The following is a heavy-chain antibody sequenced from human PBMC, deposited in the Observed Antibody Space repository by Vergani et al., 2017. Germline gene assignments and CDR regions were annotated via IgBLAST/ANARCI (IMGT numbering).Heavy chain of an antibody. Sequence: EVQLLESGGGLVQPGGSLRLSCAASGFTFSSYAMSWVRQAPGKGLEWVSAISGIGGSTYYADSVKGRFTISRDNSKNTLYLQMNSLRAEDTAVYYCAKAGIVVPAAITGIRAYYYYYMDVWGKGTTVTVSS. V-gene: IGHV3-23*01. J-gene: IGHJ6*03. D-gene: IGHD2-2*01. CDR3: AKAGIVVPAAITGIRAYYYYYMDV. CDR1: GFTFSSYA. CDR2: ISGIGGST.